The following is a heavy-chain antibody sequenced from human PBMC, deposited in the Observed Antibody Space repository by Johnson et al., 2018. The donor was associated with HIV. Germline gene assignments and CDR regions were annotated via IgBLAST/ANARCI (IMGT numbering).Heavy chain of an antibody. CDR3: ARATLGADDAFDI. Sequence: EVQLVESGGVAVQPGGSLRLSCAASGFSFDDYAMHWVRQVPGKGLEWVSLISWDGDSTYYADSLKGRFTISRDNSKNSLYLQMNSLRAEDTAVYYCARATLGADDAFDIWGQGTMVTVSS. CDR2: ISWDGDST. D-gene: IGHD1-26*01. J-gene: IGHJ3*02. CDR1: GFSFDDYA. V-gene: IGHV3-43D*03.